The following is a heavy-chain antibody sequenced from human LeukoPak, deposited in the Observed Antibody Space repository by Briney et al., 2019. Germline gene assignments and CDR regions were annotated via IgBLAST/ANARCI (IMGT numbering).Heavy chain of an antibody. D-gene: IGHD6-13*01. Sequence: SQTLSLTCTVSGGSISSGGYYWSWIRQHPGKGLEWIGYIYYSGSTYYNPSLKSRVTISVDTSKNQFSLKLSSVTAADTAVYYCARGRYSSSWYGGYFQHWGQGTLVTVSS. CDR2: IYYSGST. CDR1: GGSISSGGYY. V-gene: IGHV4-31*03. J-gene: IGHJ1*01. CDR3: ARGRYSSSWYGGYFQH.